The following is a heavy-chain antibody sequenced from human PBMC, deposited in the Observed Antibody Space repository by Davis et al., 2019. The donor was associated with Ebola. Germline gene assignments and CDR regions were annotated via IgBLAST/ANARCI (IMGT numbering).Heavy chain of an antibody. CDR3: TRVNIGFVPAVL. D-gene: IGHD6-13*01. CDR2: VNPSGST. J-gene: IGHJ4*02. V-gene: IGHV4-34*01. Sequence: PGGSLRLSCAVYGESLNGYHLNWIRQPPGKGLEWIGEVNPSGSTNCNSSLESRVTISVDKSRNHLSLNVSPVTAADTAMYYCTRVNIGFVPAVLWGQGSLVTVSS. CDR1: GESLNGYH.